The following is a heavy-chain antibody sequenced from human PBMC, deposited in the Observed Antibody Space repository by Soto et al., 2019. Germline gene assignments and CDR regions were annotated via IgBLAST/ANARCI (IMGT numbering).Heavy chain of an antibody. CDR2: IRKKGNSYAA. CDR1: GFTFSDHY. J-gene: IGHJ4*02. CDR3: ARASGSYSHFDY. V-gene: IGHV3-72*01. D-gene: IGHD1-26*01. Sequence: GALRLSCAASGFTFSDHYIDWVRQAPGKGLEWVGRIRKKGNSYAAEYAASVKGRFTISRDDSKNSLYLQMSSLKRENTAVYYCARASGSYSHFDYWGQGTLVTVSS.